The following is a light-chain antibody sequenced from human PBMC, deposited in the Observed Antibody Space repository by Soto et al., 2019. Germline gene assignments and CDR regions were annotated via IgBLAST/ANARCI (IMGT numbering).Light chain of an antibody. Sequence: IQMTQSPATLSSSVCESITITCRASQSISSWLAWYQQKPGKAPKLLIYDASSMESGVPSRFSGSGSGTEFTLTISSLQPGDFAAYYCQHYNTCPWTFGQGTKVDIK. CDR2: DAS. J-gene: IGKJ1*01. CDR3: QHYNTCPWT. CDR1: QSISSW. V-gene: IGKV1-5*01.